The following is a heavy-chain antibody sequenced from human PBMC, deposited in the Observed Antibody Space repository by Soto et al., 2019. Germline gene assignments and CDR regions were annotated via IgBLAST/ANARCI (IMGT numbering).Heavy chain of an antibody. D-gene: IGHD3-16*01. CDR3: ARDLRRGDS. J-gene: IGHJ4*02. Sequence: EVQLAESGGDLVQPGGSRRLSCVASGFTFSSYSMNWVRQAPRKGLQGISYISSTGSSIYYADSVKGRFTISRDNAKHSLYLELNSLRAEDTAVYSCARDLRRGDSWGQGTLVTVSS. V-gene: IGHV3-48*01. CDR1: GFTFSSYS. CDR2: ISSTGSSI.